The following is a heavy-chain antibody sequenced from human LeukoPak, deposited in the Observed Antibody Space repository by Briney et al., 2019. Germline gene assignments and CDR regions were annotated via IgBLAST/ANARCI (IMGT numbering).Heavy chain of an antibody. J-gene: IGHJ4*02. CDR2: IYYSGST. D-gene: IGHD2-15*01. Sequence: SETLSLTCTVSGGSISSSSYYWGWIRQPPGKGLEWIGSIYYSGSTYYNPSLKSRVTISVDTSKNQFSLKLSSVTAADTAVYYCAREPDYYCSGGSCYYDYWGQGTLVTVSS. CDR3: AREPDYYCSGGSCYYDY. CDR1: GGSISSSSYY. V-gene: IGHV4-39*07.